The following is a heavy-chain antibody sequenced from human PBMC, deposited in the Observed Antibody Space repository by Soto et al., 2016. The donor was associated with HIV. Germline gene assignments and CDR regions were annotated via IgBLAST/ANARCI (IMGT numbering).Heavy chain of an antibody. D-gene: IGHD3-9*01. CDR3: ARDPPYDILTGSGAYYGMDV. J-gene: IGHJ6*02. CDR2: IWYDGSNK. V-gene: IGHV3-33*01. CDR1: GFTFSSYG. Sequence: VQLVESGGGVVQPGRSLRLSCAASGFTFSSYGMHWVRQAPGKGLEWVAVIWYDGSNKYYADSVKGRFTISRDNSKNTLYLQMNSLRAEDTAVYYCARDPPYDILTGSGAYYGMDVWGQGTTVTVSS.